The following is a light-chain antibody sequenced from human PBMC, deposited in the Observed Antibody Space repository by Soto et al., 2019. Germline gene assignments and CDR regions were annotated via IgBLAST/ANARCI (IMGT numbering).Light chain of an antibody. J-gene: IGKJ5*01. Sequence: EIVLTQSPGTLPLSPGERATFSCRASQSVSSNYLAWYQQKPGQAPRLLIYGASTRATGTPARFSGSGSGTEFTLTISGLQSEDFAVYYCQQYNSWPITFGQGTRLEIK. CDR2: GAS. CDR3: QQYNSWPIT. V-gene: IGKV3-15*01. CDR1: QSVSSN.